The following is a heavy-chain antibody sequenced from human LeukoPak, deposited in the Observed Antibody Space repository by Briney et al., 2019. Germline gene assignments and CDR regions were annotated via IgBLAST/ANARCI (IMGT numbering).Heavy chain of an antibody. V-gene: IGHV1-8*01. D-gene: IGHD5-12*01. CDR3: ARVATISRMRNNWFDP. CDR1: GYTFTSHD. J-gene: IGHJ5*02. Sequence: ASVKVSCKASGYTFTSHDISWVRQATGQGLEWMGWMNPNSGNTGYAQKFQGRVTMTRNISISTVYMELNSLRSEDTAVYYCARVATISRMRNNWFDPWGQGTLVTVSS. CDR2: MNPNSGNT.